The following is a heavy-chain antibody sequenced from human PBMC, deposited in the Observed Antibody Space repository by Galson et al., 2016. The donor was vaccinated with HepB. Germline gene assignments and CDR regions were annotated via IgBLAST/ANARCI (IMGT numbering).Heavy chain of an antibody. CDR1: GFTVSSNY. J-gene: IGHJ6*03. CDR2: VYSDGST. D-gene: IGHD3-16*01. V-gene: IGHV3-53*01. Sequence: SLRLSCAASGFTVSSNYLSWVRQAPGKGLEWVSIVYSDGSTYYSASVRGRFTISRDNSKNIVYLKMNSLRAEDTAVYLCAKNKATARVWGHYYYYMDVWGKGTTVTVSS. CDR3: AKNKATARVWGHYYYYMDV.